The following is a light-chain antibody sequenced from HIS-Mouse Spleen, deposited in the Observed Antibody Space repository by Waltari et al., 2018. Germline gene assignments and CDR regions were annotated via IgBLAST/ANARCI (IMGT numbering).Light chain of an antibody. CDR1: QGISSY. Sequence: AIWMTQSPSSFSASTGDRVTITCRASQGISSYLAWYQQKPGKAPKLLIYAASTLQSGVPSRFSGSGSGTDFTLTISCLQSEDFATYYCQQYYSYRFTFGPGTKVDIK. CDR2: AAS. J-gene: IGKJ3*01. CDR3: QQYYSYRFT. V-gene: IGKV1-8*01.